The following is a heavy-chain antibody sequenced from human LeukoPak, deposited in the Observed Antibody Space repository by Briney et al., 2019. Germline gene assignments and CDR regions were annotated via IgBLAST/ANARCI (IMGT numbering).Heavy chain of an antibody. D-gene: IGHD4-17*01. CDR3: ARHVYGEGMVV. J-gene: IGHJ6*04. CDR2: IHSSEGT. CDR1: GGSLNGYY. V-gene: IGHV4-59*08. Sequence: SETLSLTCTVSGGSLNGYYWGWIRQPPGKGLECIGYIHSSEGTAHNASLKSRLTISLDTSTNQFSLTLSSVTAADTAVYYCARHVYGEGMVVWGKGTTVTVSS.